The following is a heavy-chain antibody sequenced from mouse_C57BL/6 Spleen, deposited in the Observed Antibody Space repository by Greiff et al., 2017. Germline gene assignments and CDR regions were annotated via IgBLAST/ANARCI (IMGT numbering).Heavy chain of an antibody. CDR2: IDPETGGT. D-gene: IGHD2-4*01. V-gene: IGHV1-15*01. CDR3: TRRNDYDWFAY. Sequence: QVQLQQSGAELVRPGASVTLSCKASGYTFTDYEMHWVKQTPVHGLEWIGAIDPETGGTAYNQKFKGKAILTADKSSSTAYMELRSLTSEDSAVYYWTRRNDYDWFAYWGQGTLVTVSA. CDR1: GYTFTDYE. J-gene: IGHJ3*01.